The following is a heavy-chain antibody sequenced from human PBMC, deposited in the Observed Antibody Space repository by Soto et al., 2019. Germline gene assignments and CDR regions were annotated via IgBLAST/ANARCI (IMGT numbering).Heavy chain of an antibody. Sequence: EEQLMESGGGLVQPGGSLRLSCAASGFPFSSYAMSWVRQAPGTGLEWVSSINIDGATYYTDFVKGRFTISRDNSKNTLYLQMSSLRAEDTAVYYCAKDYYMGVWAKGTTVTVSS. CDR3: AKDYYMGV. CDR1: GFPFSSYA. V-gene: IGHV3-23*01. J-gene: IGHJ6*03. CDR2: INIDGAT.